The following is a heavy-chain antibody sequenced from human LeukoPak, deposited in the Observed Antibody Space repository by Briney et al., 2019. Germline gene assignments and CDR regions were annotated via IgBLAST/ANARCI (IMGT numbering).Heavy chain of an antibody. CDR1: GGTFSSYA. J-gene: IGHJ4*02. D-gene: IGHD3-22*01. V-gene: IGHV1-69*04. Sequence: SVKVSCKASGGTFSSYAISWVRQAPGQGLEWMGRIIPILGIANYAQKFQGRVTITADKSTSTAYMELSSLRSEDTAVYYCARDPSGTYYYDSSGYYDHIYFDYWGQGTLVTVSS. CDR2: IIPILGIA. CDR3: ARDPSGTYYYDSSGYYDHIYFDY.